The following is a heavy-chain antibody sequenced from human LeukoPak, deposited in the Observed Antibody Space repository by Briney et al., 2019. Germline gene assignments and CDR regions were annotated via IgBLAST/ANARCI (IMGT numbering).Heavy chain of an antibody. J-gene: IGHJ4*02. V-gene: IGHV3-33*01. CDR2: IWYDGSNK. Sequence: PGGSLRLSCAASGFTFSSYGMHWVRQAPGKGLEWVAVIWYDGSNKYYADSVKGRFTISRDNSKNTLYLQMNSLRAEDTAVYYCARGVWGPYYFDYWGQGTLVTVSS. D-gene: IGHD3-16*01. CDR3: ARGVWGPYYFDY. CDR1: GFTFSSYG.